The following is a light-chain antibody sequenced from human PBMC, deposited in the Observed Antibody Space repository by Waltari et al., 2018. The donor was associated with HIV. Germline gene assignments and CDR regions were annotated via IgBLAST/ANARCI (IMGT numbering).Light chain of an antibody. CDR1: TPHIRKNY. J-gene: IGLJ1*01. V-gene: IGLV1-51*02. CDR3: GTWDSSLSAYV. Sequence: QSILTRPPSVSAAPGHNVTISCSGTTPHIRKNYVSWYQHLPGKPPKLLIFENDKRPSEIPDRFSGLKSGTSATLGIIGLQPGDEADYFCGTWDSSLSAYVFTTGTKVTV. CDR2: END.